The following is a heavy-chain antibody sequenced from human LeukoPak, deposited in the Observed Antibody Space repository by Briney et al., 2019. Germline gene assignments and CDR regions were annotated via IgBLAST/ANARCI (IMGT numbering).Heavy chain of an antibody. CDR1: GYTFTSYA. CDR2: INTNTGNP. D-gene: IGHD6-13*01. CDR3: AREGVIGSSRWDYHDAFDI. V-gene: IGHV7-4-1*02. Sequence: ASVKVSCKASGYTFTSYAMNWVRQAPGQGLEWMGWINTNTGNPTYAQGFTGRFVFSLDTSVSTAHLQISSLKAEDTAVYYCAREGVIGSSRWDYHDAFDIWGQGTMVTVSS. J-gene: IGHJ3*02.